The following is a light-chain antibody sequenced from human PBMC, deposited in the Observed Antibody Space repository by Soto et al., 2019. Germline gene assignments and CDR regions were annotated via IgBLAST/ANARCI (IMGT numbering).Light chain of an antibody. V-gene: IGLV1-40*01. CDR1: SSNIGAGYD. J-gene: IGLJ2*01. Sequence: QSVLTQPPSVSGAPGQRVTISCTGSSSNIGAGYDVHWYQQLPGTAPKLLIYGNSNRPSGVPDRFSGSKSGTSASLAITGLQAEDEYDYYCQSYDGSLSGVVFGGGTKLTVL. CDR3: QSYDGSLSGVV. CDR2: GNS.